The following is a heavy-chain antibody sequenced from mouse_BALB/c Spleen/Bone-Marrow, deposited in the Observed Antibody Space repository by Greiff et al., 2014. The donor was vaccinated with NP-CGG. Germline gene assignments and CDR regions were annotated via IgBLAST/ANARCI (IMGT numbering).Heavy chain of an antibody. Sequence: EVQRVESGAELVKPGASVKLSCTASGFNIKDTYMHWVKQRPEQGLEWIGRIDPANGNTKYDPKFQGKATITADTSSNTAHLQLSSLTSEDTAVYYRAIYYYGSSGFAYWGQGTLVTVSA. CDR1: GFNIKDTY. V-gene: IGHV14-3*02. D-gene: IGHD1-1*01. CDR2: IDPANGNT. J-gene: IGHJ3*01. CDR3: AIYYYGSSGFAY.